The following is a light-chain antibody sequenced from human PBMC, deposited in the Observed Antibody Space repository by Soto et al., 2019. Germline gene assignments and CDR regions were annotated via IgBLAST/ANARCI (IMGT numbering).Light chain of an antibody. Sequence: QSALTQPASVSGSPGQSITISCTGTSSDVGGYSHVSWYQQHPGRAPKVIIYDVSNRPSGVSYRFSGSKSGNTVSLTISGLQAEDEADYYCSSDTISSTFVFGTGTKLTVL. CDR3: SSDTISSTFV. CDR2: DVS. V-gene: IGLV2-14*03. CDR1: SSDVGGYSH. J-gene: IGLJ1*01.